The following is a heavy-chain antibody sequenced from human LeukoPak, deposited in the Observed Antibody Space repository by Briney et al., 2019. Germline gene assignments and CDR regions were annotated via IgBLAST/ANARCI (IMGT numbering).Heavy chain of an antibody. CDR3: ARASSAVAAAGTNFDY. Sequence: ASVKVSCKASGYTLTTYAFSWVRQAPGQGLEWMGWISAYNGNTNYAQKLQGRVTMTTDTSTSTAYMELRSLRSDDTAVYYCARASSAVAAAGTNFDYWGPGPLVTVSS. V-gene: IGHV1-18*01. CDR1: GYTLTTYA. CDR2: ISAYNGNT. J-gene: IGHJ4*02. D-gene: IGHD6-19*01.